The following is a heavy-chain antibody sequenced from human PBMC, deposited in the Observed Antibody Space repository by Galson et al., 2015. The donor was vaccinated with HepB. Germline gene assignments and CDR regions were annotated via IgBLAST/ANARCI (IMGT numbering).Heavy chain of an antibody. D-gene: IGHD3-3*01. CDR3: ARANLTYYDFWSGYYNYWYCDL. Sequence: EPLSLTCTVSGGSISSYYWSWIRQPPGKGLEWIGYIYYSGSTNYNPSLKSRVTISVDTSKNQFSLKLSSVTAADTAVYYCARANLTYYDFWSGYYNYWYCDLWGRGTLVTVSS. CDR2: IYYSGST. CDR1: GGSISSYY. V-gene: IGHV4-59*01. J-gene: IGHJ2*01.